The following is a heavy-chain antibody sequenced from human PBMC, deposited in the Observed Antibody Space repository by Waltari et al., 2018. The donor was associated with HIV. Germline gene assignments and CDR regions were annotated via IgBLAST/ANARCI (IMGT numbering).Heavy chain of an antibody. CDR1: GFTISHNY. CDR2: IYGGGST. J-gene: IGHJ4*02. D-gene: IGHD4-17*01. CDR3: ARAHDYGGNTWDY. Sequence: EVQLVESGGGLIQPGGSLRISCAASGFTISHNYMSWVRQAPGKGLEWVSVIYGGGSTYYADSVKGRFSISRDDSKNTLYLQMNSLRAEDTAVYYCARAHDYGGNTWDYWGQGTLVTVSS. V-gene: IGHV3-53*01.